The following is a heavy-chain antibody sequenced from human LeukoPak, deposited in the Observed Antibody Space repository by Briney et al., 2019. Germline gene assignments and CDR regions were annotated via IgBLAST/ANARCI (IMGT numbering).Heavy chain of an antibody. CDR2: ISGDGSVT. Sequence: GGSLRLSCTASGFTLRNYWMHWVRQVPGKRLVWVSRISGDGSVTNYADSVQGRFTISRDNAKDTLYLQIDSLRSEDTAVYYCARYSSSTGGASYYLDYWGHGTLVSVSS. CDR1: GFTLRNYW. V-gene: IGHV3-74*01. D-gene: IGHD6-6*01. J-gene: IGHJ4*01. CDR3: ARYSSSTGGASYYLDY.